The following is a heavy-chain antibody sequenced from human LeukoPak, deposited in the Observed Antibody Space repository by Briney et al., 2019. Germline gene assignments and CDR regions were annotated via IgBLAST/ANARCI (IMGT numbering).Heavy chain of an antibody. D-gene: IGHD2-21*01. J-gene: IGHJ3*01. V-gene: IGHV3-48*01. CDR2: ISSSSSTI. CDR1: GFTFSSYS. Sequence: QPGGSLRLSCAASGFTFSSYSMNWVPQAPGKGLEWVSYISSSSSTIYYADSVKGRFTISRDNAKNSLYLQMNSLRAEDTAVYYCARDRDFFSAMKVWGQGTMVTVSS. CDR3: ARDRDFFSAMKV.